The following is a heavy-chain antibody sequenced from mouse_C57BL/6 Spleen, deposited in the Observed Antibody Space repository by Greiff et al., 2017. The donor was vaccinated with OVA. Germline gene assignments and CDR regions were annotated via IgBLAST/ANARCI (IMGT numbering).Heavy chain of an antibody. J-gene: IGHJ4*01. CDR1: GYTFTSYW. Sequence: QVQLQQPGAELVRPGSSVKLSCKASGYTFTSYWMHWVKQRPIQGLEWIGNIDPSDSETHYNQKFKDKATLTVDKSSSTAYMQLSSLTSEDSAVYYCAREGLLRESYYAMDYWGQGTSVTVSS. CDR3: AREGLLRESYYAMDY. D-gene: IGHD2-3*01. V-gene: IGHV1-52*01. CDR2: IDPSDSET.